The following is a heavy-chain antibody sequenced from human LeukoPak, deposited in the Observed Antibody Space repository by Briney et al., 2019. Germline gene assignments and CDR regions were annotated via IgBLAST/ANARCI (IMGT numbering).Heavy chain of an antibody. CDR1: GFTFDDYA. CDR2: ISRNSGNI. J-gene: IGHJ4*02. Sequence: GGSLRLSCAASGFTFDDYAMHWVRQAPGKGLEWVSGISRNSGNIGYADSVKGRFTISRDNAKNSLYLQMNSLRDEDTALYYCTKDTNNNYVGVFDYWGQGTLVTVSS. D-gene: IGHD4-11*01. CDR3: TKDTNNNYVGVFDY. V-gene: IGHV3-9*01.